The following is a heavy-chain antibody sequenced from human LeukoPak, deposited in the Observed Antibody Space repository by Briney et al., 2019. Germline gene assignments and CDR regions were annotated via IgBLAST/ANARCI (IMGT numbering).Heavy chain of an antibody. CDR3: ARVTLGRSSWDHNWFDP. J-gene: IGHJ5*02. CDR1: GGSISSYY. V-gene: IGHV4-4*07. CDR2: IYTSGST. Sequence: PSETLSLTCTVSGGSISSYYWSWIRQPAGKGLEGIGRIYTSGSTNYNPSLKSRVTMSVDTSKNQFSLKLSSVTAADTAVYYCARVTLGRSSWDHNWFDPWGQGTLVTVSS. D-gene: IGHD6-13*01.